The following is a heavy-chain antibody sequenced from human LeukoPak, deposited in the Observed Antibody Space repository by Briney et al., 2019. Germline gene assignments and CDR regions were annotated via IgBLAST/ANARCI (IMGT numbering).Heavy chain of an antibody. CDR3: AREETTFFDY. J-gene: IGHJ4*02. D-gene: IGHD1-1*01. Sequence: PGGSLRLSCAASGFTFTNSDMTWVRQSPGEGLEWVSLNYSGGDTYYADSAKGRFTISRDNSKNTLYLQMNSLRDEDTAVYYCAREETTFFDYWGQGTLVTVSS. CDR1: GFTFTNSD. CDR2: NYSGGDT. V-gene: IGHV3-66*01.